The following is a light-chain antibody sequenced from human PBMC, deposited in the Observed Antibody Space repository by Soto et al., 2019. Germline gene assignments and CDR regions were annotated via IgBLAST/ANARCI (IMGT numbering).Light chain of an antibody. J-gene: IGKJ1*01. CDR2: DAS. Sequence: EIVLTQSPATLSLSPGDRATLSCRASQSIGTYLAWYQQKPGQAPRLLIYDASNRATGIPARFSGSGSGTDFTLTISRLEPEHFAVYFCQQRSNQPPTWTFGQGPKVEIK. CDR3: QQRSNQPPTWT. V-gene: IGKV3-11*01. CDR1: QSIGTY.